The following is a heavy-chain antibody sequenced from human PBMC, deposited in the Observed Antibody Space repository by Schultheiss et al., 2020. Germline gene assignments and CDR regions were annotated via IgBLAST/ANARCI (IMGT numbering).Heavy chain of an antibody. CDR2: IYYSGST. V-gene: IGHV4-31*03. CDR1: GGSISSGGYY. D-gene: IGHD4-23*01. Sequence: SETLSLTCTVSGGSISSGGYYWSWIRQHPGKGLEWIGYIYYSGSTYYNPSLKSRVTISVDTSKNQFSLKLSSVTAADTAVYYCARDQVPPSVVTRYWYFDLWGRGTLVTVSS. CDR3: ARDQVPPSVVTRYWYFDL. J-gene: IGHJ2*01.